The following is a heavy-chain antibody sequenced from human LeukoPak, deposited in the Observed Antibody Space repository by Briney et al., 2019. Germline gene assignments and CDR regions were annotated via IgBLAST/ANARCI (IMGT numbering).Heavy chain of an antibody. CDR2: MNPNSGNT. CDR3: ARDNSVEDTAWWFDP. CDR1: GYTFTSYD. Sequence: ASVKVSCKASGYTFTSYDINWVRQATGQVLEWMGWMNPNSGNTGYAQKFQGRVTMTRNTSISTAYMELSSLRSEDTAVYYCARDNSVEDTAWWFDPWGQGTLVTVSS. D-gene: IGHD4-23*01. V-gene: IGHV1-8*01. J-gene: IGHJ5*02.